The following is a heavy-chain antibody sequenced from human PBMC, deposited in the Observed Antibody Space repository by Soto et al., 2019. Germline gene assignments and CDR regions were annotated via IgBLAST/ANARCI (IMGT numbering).Heavy chain of an antibody. V-gene: IGHV4-39*01. CDR2: IYYSGST. D-gene: IGHD6-13*01. CDR3: ARGIRIAAAGSLWGG. Sequence: SETLSLTCTVSGGSISSSSYYWGWIRQPPGKGLEWIGSIYYSGSTYYNPSLKSRVTISVDTSKNQFSLKLSSVTAADTAVYYCARGIRIAAAGSLWGGWGQGTLVTVSS. CDR1: GGSISSSSYY. J-gene: IGHJ4*02.